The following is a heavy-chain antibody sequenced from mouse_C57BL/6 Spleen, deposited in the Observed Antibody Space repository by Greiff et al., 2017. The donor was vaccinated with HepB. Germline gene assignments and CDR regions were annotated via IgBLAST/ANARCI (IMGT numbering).Heavy chain of an antibody. CDR3: AREWELLLRYAMDY. V-gene: IGHV5-4*01. CDR1: GFTFSSYA. CDR2: ISDGGSYT. J-gene: IGHJ4*01. D-gene: IGHD1-1*01. Sequence: EVQGVESGGGLVKPGGSLKLSCAASGFTFSSYAMSWVRQTPEKRLEWVATISDGGSYTYYPDNVKGRFTISRDNAKKNLYLQMSHLKSEDTAMYYCAREWELLLRYAMDYWGQGTSVTVSS.